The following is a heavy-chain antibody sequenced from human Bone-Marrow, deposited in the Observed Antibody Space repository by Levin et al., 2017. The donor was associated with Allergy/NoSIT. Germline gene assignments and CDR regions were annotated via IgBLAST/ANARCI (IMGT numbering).Heavy chain of an antibody. CDR2: ISYDGSNK. D-gene: IGHD3-16*01. V-gene: IGHV3-30*18. CDR3: AKDLYGGTDY. J-gene: IGHJ4*02. Sequence: AGGSLRLSCAASGFTFSSYGMHWVRQAPGKGLEWVAVISYDGSNKYYADSVKGRFTISRDNSKNTLYLQMNSLRAEDTAVYYCAKDLYGGTDYWGQGTLVTVSS. CDR1: GFTFSSYG.